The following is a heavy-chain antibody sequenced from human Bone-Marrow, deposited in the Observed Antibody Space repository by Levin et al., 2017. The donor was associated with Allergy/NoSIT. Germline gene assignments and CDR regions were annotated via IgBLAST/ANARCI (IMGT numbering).Heavy chain of an antibody. Sequence: LSLTCAASGFTFSSYAMHWVRQAPGKGLEWVAVISYDGSNKYYADSVKGRFTISRDNSKNTLYLQMNSLRAEDTAVYYCASGEGAAAGTGIYYWGQGTLVTVSS. V-gene: IGHV3-30-3*01. J-gene: IGHJ4*02. CDR3: ASGEGAAAGTGIYY. D-gene: IGHD6-13*01. CDR1: GFTFSSYA. CDR2: ISYDGSNK.